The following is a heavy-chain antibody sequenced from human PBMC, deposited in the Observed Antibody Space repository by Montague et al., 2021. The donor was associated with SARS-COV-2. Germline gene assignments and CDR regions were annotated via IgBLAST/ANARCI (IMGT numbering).Heavy chain of an antibody. CDR3: ADGGEEVDYDIMTGYSFRRYYFDY. J-gene: IGHJ4*02. V-gene: IGHV2-5*02. D-gene: IGHD3-9*01. Sequence: PELVKPTQTLTLTCTFSGFSLDSTGVAVGWLRQPPGKALEWLSLSYWDDDKRYSPSLSSRLTITKDTSKNQVVLTMTNMDPLDTGTYFCADGGEEVDYDIMTGYSFRRYYFDYWGQGTLVTVSS. CDR2: SYWDDDK. CDR1: GFSLDSTGVA.